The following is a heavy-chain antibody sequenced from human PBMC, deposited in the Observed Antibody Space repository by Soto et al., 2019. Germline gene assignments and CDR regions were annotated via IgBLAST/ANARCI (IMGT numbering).Heavy chain of an antibody. V-gene: IGHV3-74*01. J-gene: IGHJ4*02. CDR2: INSDGSNT. CDR1: GFTFSSYW. CDR3: ARNFDD. Sequence: EVQLVESGGGLVQPGGSLRLSCATSGFTFSSYWMYWVRQAPGKGLVWVSRINSDGSNTGYADSVKGRFTISRDNAKSTLYLEMNSLRAEDTAVYYCARNFDDWGQGILVTVSS.